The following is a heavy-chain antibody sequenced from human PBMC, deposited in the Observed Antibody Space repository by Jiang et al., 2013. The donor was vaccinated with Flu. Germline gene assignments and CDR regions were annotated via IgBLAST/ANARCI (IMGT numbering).Heavy chain of an antibody. V-gene: IGHV2-5*02. CDR3: AHSTEYYDFWSGYYFSY. CDR2: WDDDK. Sequence: WDDDKRYSPSLKSRLTITKDTSKNQVVLTMTNMDPVDTATYYCAHSTEYYDFWSGYYFSYWGQGTLVTVSS. J-gene: IGHJ4*02. D-gene: IGHD3-3*01.